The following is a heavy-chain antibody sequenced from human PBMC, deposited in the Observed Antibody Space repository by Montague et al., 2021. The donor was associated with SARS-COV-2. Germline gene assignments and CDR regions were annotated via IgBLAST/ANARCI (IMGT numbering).Heavy chain of an antibody. J-gene: IGHJ4*02. CDR2: IYWADNP. D-gene: IGHD3-10*01. V-gene: IGHV2-5*02. CDR3: ARCHRYGAGTYLPDY. CDR1: GFSLSINGVG. Sequence: PALVKPTQTLTLTCTFFGFSLSINGVGVGWIRQPPGKALVWLAMIYWADNPHYSPSLKSRLIITKDTSKNQVVLTMTNMDPVDTATYYCARCHRYGAGTYLPDYWGQGTLVTVSS.